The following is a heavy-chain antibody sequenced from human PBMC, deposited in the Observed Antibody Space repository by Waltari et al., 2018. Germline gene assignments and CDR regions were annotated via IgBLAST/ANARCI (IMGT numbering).Heavy chain of an antibody. D-gene: IGHD3-3*01. Sequence: QVQLQQWGAGLLKPSETLSLTCAVYGGSFSGYYWSWIRQPPGKGLEWIGEINHSGSTNYNPSLKSRVTISVDTSKNQFSLKLSSVTAADTAVYYCARGQDYDFWSDKPPYYYYYMDVWGKGTTVTVSS. CDR1: GGSFSGYY. CDR3: ARGQDYDFWSDKPPYYYYYMDV. J-gene: IGHJ6*03. CDR2: INHSGST. V-gene: IGHV4-34*01.